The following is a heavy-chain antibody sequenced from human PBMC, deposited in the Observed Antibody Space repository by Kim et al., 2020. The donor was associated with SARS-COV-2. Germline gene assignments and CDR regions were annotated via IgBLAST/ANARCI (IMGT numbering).Heavy chain of an antibody. V-gene: IGHV1-18*01. CDR2: IRVYNCNT. CDR3: TLYGQCVLLHSVVGMVV. CDR1: GYTFNEYG. D-gene: IGHD2-8*01. Sequence: ASVKVSCQTSGYTFNEYGISCVRQAPGQGLDCMGWIRVYNCNTNYAQKFQVRVTLTPDTSPTTVSMDLRRLRSGDTAVSFCTLYGQCVLLHSVVGMVVWG. J-gene: IGHJ6*02.